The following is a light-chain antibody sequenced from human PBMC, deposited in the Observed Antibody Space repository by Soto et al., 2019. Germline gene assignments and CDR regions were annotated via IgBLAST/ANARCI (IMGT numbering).Light chain of an antibody. CDR1: QLISTY. CDR2: AAS. V-gene: IGKV1-12*01. CDR3: QQADSFPLT. Sequence: DIQMAQSPSSVSASVGDRVTITCRASQLISTYLVWYQQKPGKAPKVLIYAASSLQSGVPSRFSGSGSGTDFTLTISSLQPEDFATYYCQQADSFPLTFGGGTKVEIK. J-gene: IGKJ4*01.